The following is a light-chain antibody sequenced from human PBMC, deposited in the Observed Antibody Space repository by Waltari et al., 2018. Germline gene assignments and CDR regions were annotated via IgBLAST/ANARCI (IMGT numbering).Light chain of an antibody. CDR1: QSLLHSNGYSF. J-gene: IGKJ3*01. V-gene: IGKV2-28*01. CDR3: MQALQTPFT. CDR2: LGS. Sequence: DIVMTQSPLSLSVTPGEPASISCRSSQSLLHSNGYSFLDWYLQKPGQSPQLLIYLGSNRASGVPDRFSGCGSGTDFTLKISRVEAEDVGVYYCMQALQTPFTFGPGTKVDIK.